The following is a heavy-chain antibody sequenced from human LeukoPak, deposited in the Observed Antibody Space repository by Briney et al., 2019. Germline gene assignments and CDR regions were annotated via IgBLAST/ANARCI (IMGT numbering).Heavy chain of an antibody. CDR3: AGGVPAAVDYFDY. J-gene: IGHJ4*02. CDR2: ISSSSSYI. D-gene: IGHD2-2*01. CDR1: GFTFSSYS. Sequence: GGSLRLSCAASGFTFSSYSMNWVRQAPGKGLEWVSSISSSSSYIYYADSVKGRFTISRDNAKNSLYLQMNSLRAEDTAVYYCAGGVPAAVDYFDYWGQGTLVTVSS. V-gene: IGHV3-21*01.